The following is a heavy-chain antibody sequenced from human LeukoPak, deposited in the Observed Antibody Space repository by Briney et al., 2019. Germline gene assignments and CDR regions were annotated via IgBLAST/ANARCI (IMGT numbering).Heavy chain of an antibody. D-gene: IGHD3-22*01. V-gene: IGHV4-34*01. CDR2: INHSGST. Sequence: PSETLSLTCAVYGGPFNAYYWNWIRQPPGKGLEWIGEINHSGSTNYNTSLKSRVTISVDTSKNQFSLKLSSVTAADTAVYYCARVGLFYDSSGYYYAQYFQHWGQGTLVTVSS. CDR1: GGPFNAYY. CDR3: ARVGLFYDSSGYYYAQYFQH. J-gene: IGHJ1*01.